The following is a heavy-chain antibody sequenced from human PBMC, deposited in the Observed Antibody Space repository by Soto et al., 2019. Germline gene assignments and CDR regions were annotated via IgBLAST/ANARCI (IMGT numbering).Heavy chain of an antibody. J-gene: IGHJ4*02. D-gene: IGHD3-3*01. Sequence: QVQLQESGPGLVKPSQTLSLTCTVSGGSISSGGYYWSWIRQLPGKGLDYTGYIYYSGSTYYNPSLKSRVTISVDTSKNQFSLRLSSVTAADTAVYYCAAEVGFGPLFDYWGQGTLVTVSS. V-gene: IGHV4-31*03. CDR1: GGSISSGGYY. CDR3: AAEVGFGPLFDY. CDR2: IYYSGST.